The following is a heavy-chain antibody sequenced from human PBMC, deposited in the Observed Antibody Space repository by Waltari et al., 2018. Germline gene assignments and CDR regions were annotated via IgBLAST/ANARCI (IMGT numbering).Heavy chain of an antibody. CDR2: MSGSGAYT. V-gene: IGHV3-23*01. D-gene: IGHD3-16*01. J-gene: IGHJ5*02. CDR1: GFRLSDYA. Sequence: DVQLSESGGGLVQPGGSRRLSCVGSGFRLSDYAMSWVRQAPGKGLEWVSIMSGSGAYTHYADSANGRFTISRDNSKNTLYLEMNSLRVDDTALYYCAKGEGFSYGSRLFDRWGQGTLVTVSS. CDR3: AKGEGFSYGSRLFDR.